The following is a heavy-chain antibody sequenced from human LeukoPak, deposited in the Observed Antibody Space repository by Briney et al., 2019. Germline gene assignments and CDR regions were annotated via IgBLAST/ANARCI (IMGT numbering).Heavy chain of an antibody. CDR2: ISSSSSYI. V-gene: IGHV3-21*01. J-gene: IGHJ4*02. Sequence: GGSLRLSCAASGFTFSSYSMNWVRQAPGKGLEWVSSISSSSSYIYYADSVKGRFTISRDNAKNSLYLQMNSLRAEDTAVYYCARGVGCSGGSCYSFDYWGQGTLVTVSS. CDR3: ARGVGCSGGSCYSFDY. CDR1: GFTFSSYS. D-gene: IGHD2-15*01.